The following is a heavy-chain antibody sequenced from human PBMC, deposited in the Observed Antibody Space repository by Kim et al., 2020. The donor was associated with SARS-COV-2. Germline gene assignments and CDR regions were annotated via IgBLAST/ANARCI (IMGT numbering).Heavy chain of an antibody. Sequence: ASVKVSCKASGYTFTSYGISWVRQAPGQGLEWMGWISAYNGNTNYAQKLQGRVTMTTDTSTSTAYMVLRSLRSDDTAVYYCARVERSVLLWFGESPAETRSCAGDCYSYYYGMDVWGQGTTVTVSS. D-gene: IGHD3-10*01. CDR2: ISAYNGNT. V-gene: IGHV1-18*01. CDR3: ARVERSVLLWFGESPAETRSCAGDCYSYYYGMDV. J-gene: IGHJ6*02. CDR1: GYTFTSYG.